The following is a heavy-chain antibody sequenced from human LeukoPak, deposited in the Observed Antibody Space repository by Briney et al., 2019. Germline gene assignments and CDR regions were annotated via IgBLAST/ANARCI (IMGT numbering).Heavy chain of an antibody. Sequence: GGSLRLSCAASGFTFNSYSMSWVRQAPGEGLEWVSAICGSGGSTFYAASVKGRFTISRDNSKNTLHLRMNSLRADDTAVYYCAKAYFYGSGSYYKSFDYWGQGTLVTVSS. CDR3: AKAYFYGSGSYYKSFDY. D-gene: IGHD3-10*01. CDR1: GFTFNSYS. J-gene: IGHJ4*02. CDR2: ICGSGGST. V-gene: IGHV3-23*01.